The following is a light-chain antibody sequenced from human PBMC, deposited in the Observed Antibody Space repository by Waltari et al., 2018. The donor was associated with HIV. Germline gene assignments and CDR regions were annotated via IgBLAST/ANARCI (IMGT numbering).Light chain of an antibody. CDR2: RDA. CDR3: QVWDSRSVV. J-gene: IGLJ2*01. V-gene: IGLV3-1*01. Sequence: SYELTPLRSMSVSPGHTVTITCTGDDVPNNYVSWYHQQPGQSPVMVIYRDAKRPSGRFERVSGSKSGNTAALTISGTQPMDEVDYYCQVWDSRSVVFGGGTTLTVL. CDR1: DVPNNY.